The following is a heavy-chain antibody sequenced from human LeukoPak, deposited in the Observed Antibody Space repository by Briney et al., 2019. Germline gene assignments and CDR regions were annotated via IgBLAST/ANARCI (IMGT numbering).Heavy chain of an antibody. V-gene: IGHV3-72*01. CDR3: ASPVGATTVRAFDI. CDR2: TRNEANIYTT. D-gene: IGHD1-26*01. CDR1: GFIFSDHY. Sequence: PGGSLRLSCPASGFIFSDHYMDWVRQAPGKGLEWVGRTRNEANIYTTKYAASVKGRFTISRDDSKNSLYLQMNSLKTEDTAVYYCASPVGATTVRAFDIWGQGTMVTVSS. J-gene: IGHJ3*02.